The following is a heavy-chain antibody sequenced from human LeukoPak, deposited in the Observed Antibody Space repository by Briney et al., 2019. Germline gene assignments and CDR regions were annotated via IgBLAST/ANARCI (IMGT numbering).Heavy chain of an antibody. CDR3: AKSWRYYDSSNYYAFDI. J-gene: IGHJ3*02. CDR1: GLTFSSYA. V-gene: IGHV3-23*01. D-gene: IGHD3-22*01. Sequence: GGSLRLSCAASGLTFSSYAMSWVRQAPGKGLEWVSSSGDNIRYADSVKGRFTISRDNSKNTLDLQMNGLRAEDTAVYYCAKSWRYYDSSNYYAFDIWGQGTMVTVSS. CDR2: SGDNI.